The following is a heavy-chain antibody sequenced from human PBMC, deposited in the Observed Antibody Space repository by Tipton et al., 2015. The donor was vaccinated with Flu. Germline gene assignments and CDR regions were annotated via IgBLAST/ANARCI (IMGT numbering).Heavy chain of an antibody. CDR1: GFTVSSNY. J-gene: IGHJ2*01. Sequence: SLRLSCAASGFTVSSNYMSWVRQAPGKGLEWVSVIYSGGSTYYADSVKGRFTISRDNSKNTLYLQMSSLRAEDTAVYYCARDPAAVAGPFDLWGRGTLVTVSS. CDR3: ARDPAAVAGPFDL. V-gene: IGHV3-53*01. CDR2: IYSGGST. D-gene: IGHD6-19*01.